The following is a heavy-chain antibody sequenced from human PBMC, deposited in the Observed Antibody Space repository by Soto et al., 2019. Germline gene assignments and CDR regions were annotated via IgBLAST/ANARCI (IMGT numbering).Heavy chain of an antibody. CDR1: GFTFSSYD. Sequence: GGSLRLSCAASGFTFSSYDMSWVRQAPGKGLEWVSGVGGSGARTHYADSVRGRFTISRDNSKNTLYLQMNGLRAEDTAVYYCAKGPGGMTISSGYMDVWGKGTTVTVSS. CDR2: VGGSGART. V-gene: IGHV3-23*01. J-gene: IGHJ6*03. D-gene: IGHD3-3*01. CDR3: AKGPGGMTISSGYMDV.